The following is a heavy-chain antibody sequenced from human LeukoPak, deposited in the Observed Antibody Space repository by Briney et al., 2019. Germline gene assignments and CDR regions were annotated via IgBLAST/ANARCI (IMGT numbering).Heavy chain of an antibody. CDR3: AKDAQRGFDYSNSLEH. D-gene: IGHD4-11*01. Sequence: PGGSLRLSCAASGFTFSTYSIHWVRQAPGEGLEWVAVISYDGSKKYYADSVKGRFTISRDNSKNTLDLQMNSLRVEDTAVYYCAKDAQRGFDYSNSLEHWGQGTLVTVSS. J-gene: IGHJ5*02. CDR2: ISYDGSKK. V-gene: IGHV3-30*04. CDR1: GFTFSTYS.